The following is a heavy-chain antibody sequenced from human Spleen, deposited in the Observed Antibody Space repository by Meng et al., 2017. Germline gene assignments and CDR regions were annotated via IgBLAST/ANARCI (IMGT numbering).Heavy chain of an antibody. D-gene: IGHD2-15*01. Sequence: GESLKISCAASEFTFSSYAIHWVRQAPGKGLEWVSYISSSGSTIYYADSVKGRFTISRDNAKNSLYLQMHSLRAEDTAVYYCARDKGILGYWGQGTLVTVSS. J-gene: IGHJ4*02. CDR1: EFTFSSYA. CDR3: ARDKGILGY. V-gene: IGHV3-48*03. CDR2: ISSSGSTI.